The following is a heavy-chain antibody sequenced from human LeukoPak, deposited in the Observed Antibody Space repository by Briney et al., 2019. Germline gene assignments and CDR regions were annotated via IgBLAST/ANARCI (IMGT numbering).Heavy chain of an antibody. J-gene: IGHJ5*02. Sequence: GGSLRLSCTASGFTLSSSWMHWVRQAPGKGLVWVSRINSDASSTSYADSVKGRFTISRDSAKNTLYLQMNGLRAEDTAVYYCARALEPALYNWIDPWGQGTLVTVSS. CDR3: ARALEPALYNWIDP. D-gene: IGHD1-1*01. V-gene: IGHV3-74*01. CDR1: GFTLSSSW. CDR2: INSDASST.